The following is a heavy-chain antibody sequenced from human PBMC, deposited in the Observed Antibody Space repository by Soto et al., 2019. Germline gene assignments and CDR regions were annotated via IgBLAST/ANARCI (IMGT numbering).Heavy chain of an antibody. D-gene: IGHD5-12*01. J-gene: IGHJ4*02. CDR1: GFTFSSYA. CDR2: ISGSGGST. CDR3: AKDQGRDGYNPDYFDY. Sequence: GGSLRLSCAASGFTFSSYAMSWVRQAPGKGLEWVSAISGSGGSTYYADSVKGRFTISRDNSKNTLYLQMNSLRAEDTAVYYCAKDQGRDGYNPDYFDYWGQGTLVTVSS. V-gene: IGHV3-23*01.